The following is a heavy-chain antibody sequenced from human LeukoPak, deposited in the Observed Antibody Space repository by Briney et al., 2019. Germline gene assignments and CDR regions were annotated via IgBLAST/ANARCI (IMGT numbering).Heavy chain of an antibody. CDR2: IYYSGST. Sequence: SETLSLTCTVSGGSISSYYWSWIRQPPGKGLEWVGYIYYSGSTNYNPSLKSRVTISVDTSKNQFSLKLSSVTAADTAVYYCARLDLNWFDPWGQGTLVTVSS. CDR1: GGSISSYY. V-gene: IGHV4-59*08. CDR3: ARLDLNWFDP. J-gene: IGHJ5*02.